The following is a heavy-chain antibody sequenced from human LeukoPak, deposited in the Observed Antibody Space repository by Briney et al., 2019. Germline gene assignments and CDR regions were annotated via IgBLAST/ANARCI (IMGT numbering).Heavy chain of an antibody. D-gene: IGHD3-3*01. J-gene: IGHJ4*02. CDR3: ARGGRNKYTSGDFAY. Sequence: SETLSLTCAVSGGSLSGFFWSWIRQPPGKGLEWIGEVNQSGASNYKPSLKSRVTISVDTSTTQLSLMLTSVTAADTALYYCARGGRNKYTSGDFAYWGQGILVTVSS. V-gene: IGHV4-34*01. CDR2: VNQSGAS. CDR1: GGSLSGFF.